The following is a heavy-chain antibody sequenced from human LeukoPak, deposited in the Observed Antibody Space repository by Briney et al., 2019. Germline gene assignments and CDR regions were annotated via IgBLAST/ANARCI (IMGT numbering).Heavy chain of an antibody. D-gene: IGHD5-12*01. J-gene: IGHJ4*02. CDR1: GGSFSGYY. CDR2: INHSGST. Sequence: SETLSLTCAVYGGSFSGYYWSWIRQPPGKGLEWIGEINHSGSTNYNPSLKSRVTISVDTSKNQFSLKLSSVTAADTAVYYCARGEWLRSWFGYWGQGTWSPSPQ. V-gene: IGHV4-34*01. CDR3: ARGEWLRSWFGY.